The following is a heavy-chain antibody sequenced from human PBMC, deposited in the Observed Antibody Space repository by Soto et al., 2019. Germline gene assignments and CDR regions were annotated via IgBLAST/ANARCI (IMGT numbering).Heavy chain of an antibody. Sequence: GASVKVSCKASGYTFTSYGISWVRQAPGQGLEWMGWISAYNGNTNYAQKLQGRVTMTTDTSTSTAYMELRSLRSDDTAVYYCARGPGGYDNYYYYYYMDVWGKGTTVTVSS. CDR2: ISAYNGNT. J-gene: IGHJ6*03. D-gene: IGHD5-12*01. CDR1: GYTFTSYG. CDR3: ARGPGGYDNYYYYYYMDV. V-gene: IGHV1-18*01.